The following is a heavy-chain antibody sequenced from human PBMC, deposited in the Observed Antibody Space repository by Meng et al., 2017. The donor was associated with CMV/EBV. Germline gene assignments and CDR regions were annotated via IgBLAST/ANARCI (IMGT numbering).Heavy chain of an antibody. CDR3: TKDAGYTYGATYYYYGLDV. Sequence: GGSLRLSCAASGFTFETSAMHWVRQAPGKGLEWVSGISWNGYSIAYAASVKGRFTISRDDAKNSLYLQMNSLRAEDTALYYCTKDAGYTYGATYYYYGLDVWGQGTTVTV. V-gene: IGHV3-9*01. D-gene: IGHD5-18*01. CDR1: GFTFETSA. J-gene: IGHJ6*02. CDR2: ISWNGYSI.